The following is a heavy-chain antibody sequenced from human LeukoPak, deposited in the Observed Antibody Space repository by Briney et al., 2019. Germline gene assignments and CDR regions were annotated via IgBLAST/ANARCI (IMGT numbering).Heavy chain of an antibody. Sequence: QAGGSLRLSCAASGFAFTSYWMSWVRQAPGEGLEWVANIKQDGSEKYYVDSVKGRFTISRDNAKNSLYLQMNSLSAEDTAVYYCATSRSFDYWGQGTLVTVSS. CDR1: GFAFTSYW. J-gene: IGHJ4*02. V-gene: IGHV3-7*01. CDR3: ATSRSFDY. CDR2: IKQDGSEK.